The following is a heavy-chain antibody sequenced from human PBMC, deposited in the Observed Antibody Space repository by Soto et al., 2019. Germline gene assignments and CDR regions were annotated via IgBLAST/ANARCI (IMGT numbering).Heavy chain of an antibody. CDR1: GFTFSSYG. D-gene: IGHD2-2*01. CDR2: ISYDGSNK. CDR3: AKGLDIVVVPAAHPGGFDP. J-gene: IGHJ5*02. V-gene: IGHV3-30*18. Sequence: PGGSLRLSCAASGFTFSSYGMHWVRQAPGKGLEWVAVISYDGSNKYYADSVKGRFTISRDNSKNTLYLQMNSLRAEDTAVYYCAKGLDIVVVPAAHPGGFDPWGQGTLVTVSS.